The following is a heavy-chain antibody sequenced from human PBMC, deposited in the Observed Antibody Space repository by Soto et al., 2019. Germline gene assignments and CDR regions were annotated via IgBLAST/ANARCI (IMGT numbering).Heavy chain of an antibody. CDR1: GFTFSNYA. J-gene: IGHJ4*02. Sequence: EVQLLESGGGLVQPGGSLTLSCVASGFTFSNYAMSWVRQAPGKGLEWVSAISGSDGSTYYADSVKGRFTISRDNSKNTLYLQMNSLRAEDTAVYYCAKDSRVTMVRGVIIPPGYWGQVTLVTVSS. CDR2: ISGSDGST. V-gene: IGHV3-23*01. D-gene: IGHD3-10*01. CDR3: AKDSRVTMVRGVIIPPGY.